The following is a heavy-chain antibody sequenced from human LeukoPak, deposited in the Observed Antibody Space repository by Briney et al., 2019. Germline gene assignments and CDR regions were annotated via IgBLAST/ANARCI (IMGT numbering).Heavy chain of an antibody. CDR2: INQDGREN. CDR3: ARDCLYYDISGPRFDC. V-gene: IGHV3-7*01. D-gene: IGHD3-9*01. Sequence: PGGSLRLSCAASGFSFSSHWMSWVRQAPGKGLEWVANINQDGRENQYVDSVKDRFTISRDNAKNSLYLQMNSLRAEDTAVYYCARDCLYYDISGPRFDCWGQGTLVTVSS. CDR1: GFSFSSHW. J-gene: IGHJ4*02.